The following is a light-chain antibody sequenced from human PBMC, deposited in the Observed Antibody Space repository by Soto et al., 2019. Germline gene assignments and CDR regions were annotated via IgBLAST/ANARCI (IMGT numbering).Light chain of an antibody. CDR3: QQHNSDLYN. V-gene: IGKV1-5*01. J-gene: IGKJ2*01. Sequence: DIQMTQSPSTLSASVGDRVTITCRASQSISRWLAWYRQNPGKAPKLLIYDASNLKSGVPSRFRGSGSGTEFTLTISSLQPDDFATYYCQQHNSDLYNFGQGTKVDSK. CDR1: QSISRW. CDR2: DAS.